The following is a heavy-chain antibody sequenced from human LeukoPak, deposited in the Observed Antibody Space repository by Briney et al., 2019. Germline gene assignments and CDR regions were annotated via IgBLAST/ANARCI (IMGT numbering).Heavy chain of an antibody. CDR2: INHSGST. V-gene: IGHV4-34*01. Sequence: PSETLSLTCAVYGGSFSGYYWSWIRQPPGKGLEWIGEINHSGSTNYNPSLKSRVTISVDTSKNQFSLKLSSVTAADTAVYYCARGLYSSGSLTAYYYYYHGMDVWGQGTTVTVSS. D-gene: IGHD6-25*01. J-gene: IGHJ6*02. CDR3: ARGLYSSGSLTAYYYYYHGMDV. CDR1: GGSFSGYY.